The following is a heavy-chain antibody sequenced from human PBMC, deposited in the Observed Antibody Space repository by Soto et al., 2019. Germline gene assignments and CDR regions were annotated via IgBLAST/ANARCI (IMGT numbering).Heavy chain of an antibody. J-gene: IGHJ6*02. D-gene: IGHD3-16*01. CDR2: IYPGDSDT. CDR3: ARRSSRPFGGGDLYYYYGMDV. V-gene: IGHV5-51*01. CDR1: GYSFTCYW. Sequence: PGESLKISCKGSGYSFTCYWIGWVRQMPGKGLEWMGIIYPGDSDTRYSPSFQGQVTISADKSISTAYLQWSSLKASDTAMYYCARRSSRPFGGGDLYYYYGMDVWGQGTTVTVSS.